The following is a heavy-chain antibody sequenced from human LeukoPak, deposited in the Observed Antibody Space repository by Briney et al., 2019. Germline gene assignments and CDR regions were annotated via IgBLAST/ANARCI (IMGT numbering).Heavy chain of an antibody. J-gene: IGHJ6*03. D-gene: IGHD5-12*01. CDR2: ISSSSSYI. CDR1: GFTFSSYS. V-gene: IGHV3-21*01. CDR3: ARDPSYSGYGLHYYYMDV. Sequence: GGSLRLSCAASGFTFSSYSMNWVRQAPGKGLEWVSSISSSSSYIYYADSVKGRFTISRDNAKNSVYLQMNSLRAEDTAVYYCARDPSYSGYGLHYYYMDVWGKGTTVTISS.